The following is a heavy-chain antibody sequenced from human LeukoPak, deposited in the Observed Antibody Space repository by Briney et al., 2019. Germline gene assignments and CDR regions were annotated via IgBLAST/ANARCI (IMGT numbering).Heavy chain of an antibody. CDR3: ARRDRTGWYDFDY. D-gene: IGHD6-19*01. CDR2: IDPSDSYT. J-gene: IGHJ4*02. CDR1: GYSFTSYW. Sequence: GESLKISCKGSGYSFTSYWISWVRPMPGKGLEWMGRIDPSDSYTNFSPSFQGHVTISADKSISTAYLQWSSLKASDTAMYYCARRDRTGWYDFDYWGQGTLVTVSS. V-gene: IGHV5-10-1*01.